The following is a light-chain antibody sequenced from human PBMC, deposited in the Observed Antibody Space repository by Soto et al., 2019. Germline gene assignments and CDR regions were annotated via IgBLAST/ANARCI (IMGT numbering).Light chain of an antibody. CDR1: RRDVGGYNY. V-gene: IGLV2-14*01. CDR3: SSYTISNTLPFV. J-gene: IGLJ1*01. CDR2: EVT. Sequence: QSVLTQPASVSGSPGQSITISCTGTRRDVGGYNYVSWYQQYPGKSPKLLIYEVTHRPSDVSNRFSGSKSGNTASLTISGLQAEDEADYYCSSYTISNTLPFVFGTGTKVTVL.